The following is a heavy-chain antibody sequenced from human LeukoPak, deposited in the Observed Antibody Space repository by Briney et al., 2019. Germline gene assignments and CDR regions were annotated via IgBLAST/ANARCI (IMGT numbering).Heavy chain of an antibody. D-gene: IGHD4-17*01. Sequence: PGGSLRLSRAASGLTFTDHNLEWVRQAPGKGLGWVGRIRNKANSYTTQYAASLKDRFTIARDDSKLSLYLQMNSLKTEDAAVYYCASASVTLPFDCWGQGTLVTVSS. CDR1: GLTFTDHN. J-gene: IGHJ4*02. CDR3: ASASVTLPFDC. V-gene: IGHV3-72*01. CDR2: IRNKANSYTT.